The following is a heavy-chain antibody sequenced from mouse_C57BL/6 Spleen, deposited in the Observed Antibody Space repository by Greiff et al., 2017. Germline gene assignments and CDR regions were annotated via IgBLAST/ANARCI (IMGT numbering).Heavy chain of an antibody. D-gene: IGHD2-4*01. CDR3: ARDSDYYDYDVYFDY. CDR1: GFTFSSYA. Sequence: EVKLVESGGGLVKPGGSLKLSCAASGFTFSSYAMSWVRQTPDKRLEWVATISDGGSYTYSPDNVKGRFTISRDNAKNTLYLQMSLLKSEDTAMYYGARDSDYYDYDVYFDYWGQGTTLTVSS. CDR2: ISDGGSYT. V-gene: IGHV5-4*01. J-gene: IGHJ2*01.